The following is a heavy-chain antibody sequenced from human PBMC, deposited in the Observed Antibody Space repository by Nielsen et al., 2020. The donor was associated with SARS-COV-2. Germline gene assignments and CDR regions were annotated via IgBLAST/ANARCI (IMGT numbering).Heavy chain of an antibody. J-gene: IGHJ3*02. D-gene: IGHD3-3*01. V-gene: IGHV4-59*12. Sequence: SETLSLTCTVSGGSISSYYWSWIRQPPGKGLEWIGYIYHSGSTNYNPSLKSRVTISVDTSKNQFSLKLSSVTAADTALYYCARDPIGITIFGVVSDAFDIWGQGTMVTVSS. CDR2: IYHSGST. CDR1: GGSISSYY. CDR3: ARDPIGITIFGVVSDAFDI.